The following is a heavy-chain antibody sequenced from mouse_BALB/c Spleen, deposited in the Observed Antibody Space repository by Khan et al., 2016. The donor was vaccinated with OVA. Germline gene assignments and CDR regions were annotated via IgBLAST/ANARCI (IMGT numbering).Heavy chain of an antibody. D-gene: IGHD2-10*01. J-gene: IGHJ4*01. CDR1: GFSLTNYG. CDR3: ARQPYYHYNIMDY. CDR2: IWSDGST. V-gene: IGHV2-6-1*01. Sequence: VQLQEAGPGLVAPSQTLSITCNISGFSLTNYGVHWVRQPPGKGLEWLVVIWSDGSTTYNSDLIYRLTISKDNSKSQAFLIMNSLRTDYTAMYFCARQPYYHYNIMDYWGQGTSVTVSS.